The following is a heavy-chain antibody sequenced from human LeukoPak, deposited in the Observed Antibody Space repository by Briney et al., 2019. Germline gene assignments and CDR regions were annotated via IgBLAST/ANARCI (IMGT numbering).Heavy chain of an antibody. D-gene: IGHD5-12*01. Sequence: PGGSLRLSCAASGLSFSSYEMNWVRQAPGKGLEWISYISSTGSAIFYADSVKGRFTISRDNAKNSLHLQMNSLRAEDTAFYYCATKGGFADWGQGTLVTVSS. J-gene: IGHJ4*02. CDR2: ISSTGSAI. V-gene: IGHV3-48*03. CDR1: GLSFSSYE. CDR3: ATKGGFAD.